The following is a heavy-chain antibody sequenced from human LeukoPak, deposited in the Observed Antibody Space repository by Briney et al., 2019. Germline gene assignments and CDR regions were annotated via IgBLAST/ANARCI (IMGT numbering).Heavy chain of an antibody. J-gene: IGHJ4*02. CDR3: ARSVIAVAGPDY. V-gene: IGHV1-69*02. D-gene: IGHD6-19*01. CDR1: GGTFSSYT. Sequence: SVKVSCKASGGTFSSYTISWVRQAPGQGLEWMGRIIPILGIANYAQKFQGRVTITADKSTSTAYMELSSLRSEDTAVYYCARSVIAVAGPDYWGQGTLVTVSS. CDR2: IIPILGIA.